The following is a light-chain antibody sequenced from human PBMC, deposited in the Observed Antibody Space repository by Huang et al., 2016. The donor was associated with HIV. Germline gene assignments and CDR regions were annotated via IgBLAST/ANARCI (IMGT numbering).Light chain of an antibody. CDR3: QQSYSTLRYT. V-gene: IGKV1-39*01. Sequence: DIQMPQSPSSLSESVGDRVTITCRTSESISRYLNEYQQKPGKARNLLCYAASSLQIGGPSRFSGSGSGTDFTLTISSLQPEDFATYYCQQSYSTLRYTFGQGTKLEIK. J-gene: IGKJ2*01. CDR2: AAS. CDR1: ESISRY.